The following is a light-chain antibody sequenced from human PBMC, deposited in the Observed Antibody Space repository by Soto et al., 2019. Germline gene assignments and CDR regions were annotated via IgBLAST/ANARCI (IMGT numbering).Light chain of an antibody. Sequence: HSVLPQPPSASGSLGQSVTISCTGTSSDVGVYNFVSWFQQRPGEAPKLLIYEVSNRPSGVPDRFSGSKSGNTASLTVSGLQADDEADYYCCSFAGSGYVFGSGTKVIV. CDR3: CSFAGSGYV. CDR2: EVS. V-gene: IGLV2-8*01. J-gene: IGLJ1*01. CDR1: SSDVGVYNF.